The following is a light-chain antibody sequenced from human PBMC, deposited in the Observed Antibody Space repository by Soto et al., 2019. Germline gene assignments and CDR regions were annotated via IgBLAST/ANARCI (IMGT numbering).Light chain of an antibody. V-gene: IGKV1-5*03. CDR1: QTISRW. J-gene: IGKJ1*01. CDR3: QVSTFHPST. CDR2: KAS. Sequence: ASQTISRWLAWYQQKPGKVPKLLIYKASGLNSGVPSRFSGSGSGTEFTLTIICLQPDDFTTYYSQVSTFHPSTFAHATK.